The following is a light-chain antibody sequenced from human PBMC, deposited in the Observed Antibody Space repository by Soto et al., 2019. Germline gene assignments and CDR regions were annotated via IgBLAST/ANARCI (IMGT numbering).Light chain of an antibody. CDR3: QQYNSYVT. Sequence: DIQMTQSPSTLSASVGDRVTITCRASQSISSWSAWYQQKPGKAPKLLIYDASSLESGVPSRFSGSGSGTEFTLTISSLQPDDFATYYCQQYNSYVTFGPGTKVDIK. CDR2: DAS. J-gene: IGKJ3*01. V-gene: IGKV1-5*01. CDR1: QSISSW.